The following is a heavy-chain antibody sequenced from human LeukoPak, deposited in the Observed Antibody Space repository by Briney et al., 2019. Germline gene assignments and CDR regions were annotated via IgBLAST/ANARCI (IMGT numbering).Heavy chain of an antibody. CDR1: GGSISSYS. CDR2: MSNSGST. CDR3: ARQGYVYYFDY. J-gene: IGHJ4*02. V-gene: IGHV4-59*01. Sequence: SETLSLTCTVSGGSISSYSWSWIRQPPGKGLEWIGYMSNSGSTNYNPSLESRVTISVDTSKNQFSLKLSSVIAADTAVYYCARQGYVYYFDYWGQGTLVTVSS. D-gene: IGHD2-15*01.